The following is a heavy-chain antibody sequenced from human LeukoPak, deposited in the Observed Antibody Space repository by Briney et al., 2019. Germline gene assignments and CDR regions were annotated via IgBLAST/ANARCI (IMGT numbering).Heavy chain of an antibody. CDR2: IYYSGST. D-gene: IGHD6-19*01. Sequence: GSLRLSCVASGLIVSTNYMSWVRQAPGKGLEWIGYIYYSGSTNYNPSLKSRVTISVDTSKNQFSLKLSSVTAADTAVYYCAREVTDSSGWYLVNAFDIWGQGTMVTVSS. CDR3: AREVTDSSGWYLVNAFDI. V-gene: IGHV4-59*02. J-gene: IGHJ3*02. CDR1: GLIVSTNY.